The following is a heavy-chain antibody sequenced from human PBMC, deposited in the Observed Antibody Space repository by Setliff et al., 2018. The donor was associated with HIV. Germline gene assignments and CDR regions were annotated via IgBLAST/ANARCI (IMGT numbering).Heavy chain of an antibody. D-gene: IGHD2-15*01. V-gene: IGHV3-7*03. CDR2: INGAGSEK. J-gene: IGHJ3*02. Sequence: GGSLRLSCTASGFRFTSYWMAWVRQAPEKGLEWVADINGAGSEKQYVDSARGRFTISRDNTKNSLYLQMNSLRVEDTAVYYCARDSGWSAFDMWGQGTMVTVSS. CDR1: GFRFTSYW. CDR3: ARDSGWSAFDM.